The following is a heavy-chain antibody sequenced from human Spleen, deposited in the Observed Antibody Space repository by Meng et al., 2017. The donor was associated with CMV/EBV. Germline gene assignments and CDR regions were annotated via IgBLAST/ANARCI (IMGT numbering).Heavy chain of an antibody. Sequence: SLRLSWAAYGVTFSTYSMDWVRQTPGKGLEWVSSISSSSTYIDVADSVKGRFAISRDNAKNSLYLHMNSLRAEDSGVYYCASLYGSGFWGQGTLVTVSS. V-gene: IGHV3-21*01. CDR1: GVTFSTYS. D-gene: IGHD3-10*01. CDR3: ASLYGSGF. J-gene: IGHJ4*02. CDR2: ISSSSTYI.